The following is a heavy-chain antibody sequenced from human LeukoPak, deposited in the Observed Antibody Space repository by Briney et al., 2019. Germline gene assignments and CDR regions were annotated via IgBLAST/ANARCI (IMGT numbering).Heavy chain of an antibody. V-gene: IGHV4-4*07. J-gene: IGHJ4*02. CDR1: NGSISNYY. CDR3: ARTSLNYGSGSYYSHFDY. CDR2: IYTSGST. D-gene: IGHD3-10*01. Sequence: SETLSLTCTVSNGSISNYYWSWIRQPAGKGLEWIGRIYTSGSTYYTPSLKSRVTISVDTSKNQFSLKLSSVTAADTAVYYCARTSLNYGSGSYYSHFDYWGQGTLVTVSS.